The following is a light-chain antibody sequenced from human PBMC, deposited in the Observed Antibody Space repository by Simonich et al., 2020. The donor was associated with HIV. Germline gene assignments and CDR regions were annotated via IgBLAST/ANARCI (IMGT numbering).Light chain of an antibody. CDR1: QSISSN. V-gene: IGKV3-15*01. CDR3: HQYNYWSPT. CDR2: GAS. Sequence: EIVMTQSPATLSVSPGERATLSCRASQSISSNLAWYQQKPGQAPRLLIYGASTRATGIPARFSGSGSGTEFTLTISSLQSEDFAVYYCHQYNYWSPTFGQGTKVEIK. J-gene: IGKJ1*01.